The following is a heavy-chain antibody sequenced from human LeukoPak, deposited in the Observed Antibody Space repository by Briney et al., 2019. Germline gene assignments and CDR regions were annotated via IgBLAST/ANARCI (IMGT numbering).Heavy chain of an antibody. CDR3: ARDLYRYCNSTSCYLDH. D-gene: IGHD2-2*01. V-gene: IGHV1-46*01. J-gene: IGHJ4*02. CDR1: GYTFTSYY. CDR2: INPSGGST. Sequence: ASVKVSCKASGYTFTSYYMHWMRQAPGQGLEWMGIINPSGGSTSYAQKFQGRVTMTRDTSTSTVYMELSSLRSEDTAVYYCARDLYRYCNSTSCYLDHWGQGTLVTVSS.